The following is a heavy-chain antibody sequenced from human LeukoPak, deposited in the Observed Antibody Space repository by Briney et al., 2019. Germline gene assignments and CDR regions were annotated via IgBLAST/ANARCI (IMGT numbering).Heavy chain of an antibody. CDR2: IKLSGSI. J-gene: IGHJ4*02. Sequence: PSETLSLTCAVYGGSFSGYYWSWIRQPPGKGRGWIGEIKLSGSINHNPCLKSRATISVDTSKDKFTLKLCSVTAADTAVYYCARGEGYCSSTCCYYFDYWGKGTLVTVSS. CDR3: ARGEGYCSSTCCYYFDY. D-gene: IGHD2-2*01. CDR1: GGSFSGYY. V-gene: IGHV4-34*04.